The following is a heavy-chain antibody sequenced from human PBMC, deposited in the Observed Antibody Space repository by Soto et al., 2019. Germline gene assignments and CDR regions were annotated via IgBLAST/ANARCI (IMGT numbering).Heavy chain of an antibody. CDR3: ARDFPPNYG. D-gene: IGHD4-17*01. Sequence: SETLSLTCAVYGGSFSGYYWSWIRQPPGKGLEWIGEINHSGSTNYNPSLKSRVTISVDTSKNQFSLKLSSVTAADTAVYYCARDFPPNYGWGQGTLVTVSS. J-gene: IGHJ4*02. CDR2: INHSGST. V-gene: IGHV4-34*01. CDR1: GGSFSGYY.